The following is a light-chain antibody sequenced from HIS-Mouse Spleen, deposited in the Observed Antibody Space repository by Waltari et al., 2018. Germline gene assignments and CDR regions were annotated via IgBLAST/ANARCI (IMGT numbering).Light chain of an antibody. J-gene: IGLJ3*02. CDR2: EVS. V-gene: IGLV2-14*01. Sequence: QSALTQPASVSGSPGQSIPISCTGTSRDVGGYNYVSWYQQHPGKAPKLMIHEVSNRPSGVSNRFSGSKSGNTASLTISGLQAEDEADYYCSSYTSSSTWVFGGGTKLTVL. CDR1: SRDVGGYNY. CDR3: SSYTSSSTWV.